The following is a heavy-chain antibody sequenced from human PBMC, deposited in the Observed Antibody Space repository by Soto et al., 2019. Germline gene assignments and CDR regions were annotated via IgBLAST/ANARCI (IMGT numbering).Heavy chain of an antibody. D-gene: IGHD2-21*01. CDR2: IYWNDDK. CDR1: GFSLSTSGVG. CDR3: AHSYYSWRENWFDP. V-gene: IGHV2-5*01. J-gene: IGHJ5*02. Sequence: QITLKESGPTLVKPTQTLTLTCTFSGFSLSTSGVGVGWIRQPPGKALEWLALIYWNDDKRYSPSLKSRLTITKDTSKNQVVLTMTNMDPVDTATYYCAHSYYSWRENWFDPWGQGTLVTVSS.